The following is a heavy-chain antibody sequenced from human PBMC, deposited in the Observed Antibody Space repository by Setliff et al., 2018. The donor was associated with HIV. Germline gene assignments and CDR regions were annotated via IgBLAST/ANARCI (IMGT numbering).Heavy chain of an antibody. V-gene: IGHV4-4*02. CDR1: GDSINTPHC. Sequence: SETLALTCAVSGDSINTPHCWSWVRQSLEKGLEWIGEVCQRGGINYNPFLWSRASISMDKPRNYFSLEMASLTAADTAVYFCVRNHEWALGTWGQGLLVTVSS. D-gene: IGHD1-26*01. CDR2: VCQRGGI. CDR3: VRNHEWALGT. J-gene: IGHJ5*02.